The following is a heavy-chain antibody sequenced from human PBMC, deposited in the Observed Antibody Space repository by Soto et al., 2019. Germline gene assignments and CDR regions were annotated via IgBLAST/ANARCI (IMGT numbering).Heavy chain of an antibody. V-gene: IGHV4-31*03. J-gene: IGHJ4*02. CDR1: GGSISSGGYY. CDR2: IYYSGST. D-gene: IGHD2-2*01. CDR3: VVVVPARFDY. Sequence: QVQLQESGPGLVKPSQTLSLTCTVSGGSISSGGYYWSWIRQHPGKGLEWIGYIYYSGSTYYNPSLXSXVXIXXDTSKNQFSLKLSSVTAADTAVYYCVVVVPARFDYWGQGTLVTVSS.